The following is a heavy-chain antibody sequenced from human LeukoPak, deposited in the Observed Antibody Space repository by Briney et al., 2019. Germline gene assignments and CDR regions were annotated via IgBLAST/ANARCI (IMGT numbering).Heavy chain of an antibody. CDR3: TRLLAEGS. CDR1: GFSFSDSA. J-gene: IGHJ4*02. Sequence: PGGSLRLSCAASGFSFSDSAMDWVRQASGKGLEWVGRIRSKANSYATTHAASVKGRFTISRDDSTNTVYLQMNSLKAEDTAVYDCTRLLAEGSWGQGTLVSVPS. V-gene: IGHV3-73*01. CDR2: IRSKANSYAT.